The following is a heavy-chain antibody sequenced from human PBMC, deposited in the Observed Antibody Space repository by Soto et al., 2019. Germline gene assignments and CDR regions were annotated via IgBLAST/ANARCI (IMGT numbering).Heavy chain of an antibody. J-gene: IGHJ4*02. CDR3: ASATWNYGFFDY. V-gene: IGHV3-53*01. CDR1: GFTVSSNH. D-gene: IGHD3-16*01. Sequence: PGGSLRLSCAASGFTVSSNHMSWIRQAPGKGLEWVSLIYKGGNTDYADSVKGRFTVSRDDSKNTLYLQMSSLRAEDTAVYYCASATWNYGFFDYWGRGTLVTVSS. CDR2: IYKGGNT.